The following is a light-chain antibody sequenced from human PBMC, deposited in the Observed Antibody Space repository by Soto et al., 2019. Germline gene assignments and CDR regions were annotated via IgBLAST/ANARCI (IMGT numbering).Light chain of an antibody. CDR2: KAS. Sequence: DIQMTQSPSTLSASVVDRVTITCRASRSASDWLAWYQQRPGEAPRMLISKASTLGSGVPSRFNGSGSGTHFTLTITSLQPDDSATYYCQQYNSYSATFGQGTKVDIK. CDR3: QQYNSYSAT. J-gene: IGKJ1*01. V-gene: IGKV1-5*03. CDR1: RSASDW.